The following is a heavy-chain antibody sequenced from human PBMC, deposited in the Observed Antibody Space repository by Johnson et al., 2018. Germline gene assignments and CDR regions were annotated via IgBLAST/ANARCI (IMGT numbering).Heavy chain of an antibody. Sequence: QVQLVESGGGVVQPGRSLRLSCAASGFTFSSYGMHWVRQAPGKGLEWVAVISYDGSNKYYADSVKGRFTISRDDSKNTLYLQMNSLKTEDTAVYYCTTVGPIVVVVAATYNWFDPWGQGTLVTVSS. V-gene: IGHV3-30*03. J-gene: IGHJ5*02. CDR1: GFTFSSYG. CDR2: ISYDGSNK. CDR3: TTVGPIVVVVAATYNWFDP. D-gene: IGHD2-15*01.